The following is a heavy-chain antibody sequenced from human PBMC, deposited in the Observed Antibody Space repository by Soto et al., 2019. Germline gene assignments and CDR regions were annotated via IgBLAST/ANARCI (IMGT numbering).Heavy chain of an antibody. CDR3: ARVEQLVRGYFDY. J-gene: IGHJ4*02. Sequence: ETLSLICTVNGGSFSGYYWSWIRQPPGKGLEWIGEINHSGSTNYNPSLKSRVTISVDTSKNQFSLKLSSVTAADTAVYYCARVEQLVRGYFDYWGQGTLVTVSS. V-gene: IGHV4-34*01. D-gene: IGHD6-6*01. CDR1: GGSFSGYY. CDR2: INHSGST.